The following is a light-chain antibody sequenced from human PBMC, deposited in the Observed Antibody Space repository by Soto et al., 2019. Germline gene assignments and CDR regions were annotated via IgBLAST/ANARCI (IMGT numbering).Light chain of an antibody. CDR1: SSDVGGYNY. Sequence: QSALTQPPSASGSPGQSVTISCTGTSSDVGGYNYVSWYQQHPGKAPKLMIYEVTKRPSGVPDRFSGSKSGNTASLTVSGLQAEDGGDYYCSSYAGSNIVFGGGTQLTVL. CDR3: SSYAGSNIV. V-gene: IGLV2-8*01. J-gene: IGLJ2*01. CDR2: EVT.